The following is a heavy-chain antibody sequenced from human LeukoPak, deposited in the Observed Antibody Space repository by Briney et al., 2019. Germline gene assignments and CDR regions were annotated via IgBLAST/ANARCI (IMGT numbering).Heavy chain of an antibody. Sequence: GGSLRLSCAASGSTFSTDAMHWVRQAPGKGLEWVAVISDDGSKIYYADSVKGRFTISRDNAKNSLYLQMNSLRAEDTAVYYCARVSVVVAATRSFYDYWGQGTLVTVSS. V-gene: IGHV3-30*04. D-gene: IGHD2-15*01. CDR1: GSTFSTDA. J-gene: IGHJ4*02. CDR2: ISDDGSKI. CDR3: ARVSVVVAATRSFYDY.